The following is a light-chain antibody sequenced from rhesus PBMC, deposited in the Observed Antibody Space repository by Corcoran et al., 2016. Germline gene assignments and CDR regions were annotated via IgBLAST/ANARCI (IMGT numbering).Light chain of an antibody. CDR3: QHSYGTPPT. CDR2: KAS. V-gene: IGKV1-74*01. CDR1: ENVNNY. J-gene: IGKJ4*01. Sequence: DIQMTQSPSSLSASVGDRATITCRASENVNNYLHWYQQKPGKAPKLLIYKASTVQSGVPSRFSGSGSGTDFTLPISSLQPEDFATYYCQHSYGTPPTFGGGTKVELK.